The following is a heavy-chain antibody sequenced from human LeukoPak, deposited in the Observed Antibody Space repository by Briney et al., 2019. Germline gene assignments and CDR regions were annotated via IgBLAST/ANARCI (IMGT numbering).Heavy chain of an antibody. CDR3: ASLGSSKVATYYYGMDV. D-gene: IGHD5-12*01. CDR1: GFTFSSYS. J-gene: IGHJ6*02. Sequence: GGSLRLSCAASGFTFSSYSMNLVRQAPGKGLEWVSSISSSSSYIYYADSVKGRFTISRDNAKNSLYLQMNSLRAEDTAVYYCASLGSSKVATYYYGMDVWGQGTTVTVSS. CDR2: ISSSSSYI. V-gene: IGHV3-21*01.